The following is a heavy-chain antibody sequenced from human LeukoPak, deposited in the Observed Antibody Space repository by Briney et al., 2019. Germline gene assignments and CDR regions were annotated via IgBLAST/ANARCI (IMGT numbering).Heavy chain of an antibody. CDR2: ISYDGNNK. D-gene: IGHD3-9*01. J-gene: IGHJ3*02. Sequence: PGRSLRLSCAASGFTFSSYAMYWVRQAPGTGLEWVAVISYDGNNKYYADSVKGRFTISRDNSKNTLYLQMNSLRAEDTAVYYCAKDNHSGYTSYAFDIWGQGTMVTVSS. CDR1: GFTFSSYA. CDR3: AKDNHSGYTSYAFDI. V-gene: IGHV3-30-3*01.